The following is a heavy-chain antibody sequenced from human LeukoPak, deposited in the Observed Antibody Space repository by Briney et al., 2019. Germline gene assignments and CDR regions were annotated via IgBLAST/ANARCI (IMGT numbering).Heavy chain of an antibody. D-gene: IGHD1/OR15-1a*01. CDR1: GYSFTSNY. V-gene: IGHV1-46*01. CDR2: IYPRDGST. J-gene: IGHJ4*02. Sequence: ASVKVSCKASGYSFTSNYIHWVRQAPGQGLEWMGMIYPRDGSTSYAQKFQGRVTVTRDTSTSTVHMELSSLRSEDTAVYYCATNLNDPARSDYFDYWGQGTLVTVSS. CDR3: ATNLNDPARSDYFDY.